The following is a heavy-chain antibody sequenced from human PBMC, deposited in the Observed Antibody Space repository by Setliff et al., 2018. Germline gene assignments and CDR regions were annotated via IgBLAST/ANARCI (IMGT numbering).Heavy chain of an antibody. V-gene: IGHV5-51*01. CDR3: AQKHQRASWAFDP. D-gene: IGHD2-2*01. CDR1: RDSFTNYW. J-gene: IGHJ5*02. CDR2: IFPADADT. Sequence: PGESLKISCKESRDSFTNYWIIWVRQVPGKGLEWMGMIFPADADTRYNPSFKGQVTMSLDRSITTAYLQRDSLKASDTAIYYCAQKHQRASWAFDPWGRGTLVTSPQ.